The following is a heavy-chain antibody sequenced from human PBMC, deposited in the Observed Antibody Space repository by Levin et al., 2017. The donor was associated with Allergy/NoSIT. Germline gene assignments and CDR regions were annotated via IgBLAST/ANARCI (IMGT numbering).Heavy chain of an antibody. D-gene: IGHD3-22*01. V-gene: IGHV4-39*01. CDR1: GGSISSSSYY. CDR3: ARQVNGQYYYDSSGLYYFDY. J-gene: IGHJ4*02. CDR2: IYYSGST. Sequence: GSLRLSCTVSGGSISSSSYYWGWIRQPPGKGLEWIGSIYYSGSTYYNPSLKSRVTISVDTSKNQFSLKLSSVTAADTAVYYCARQVNGQYYYDSSGLYYFDYWGQGTLVTVSS.